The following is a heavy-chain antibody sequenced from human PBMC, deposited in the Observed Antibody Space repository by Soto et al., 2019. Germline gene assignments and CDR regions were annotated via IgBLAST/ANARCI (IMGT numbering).Heavy chain of an antibody. J-gene: IGHJ4*02. CDR3: ARGWGSGVFDY. CDR1: GGSFSGYY. V-gene: IGHV4-34*01. D-gene: IGHD6-19*01. CDR2: INHSGST. Sequence: QLQLQQWGAGLLKPSETLSLTCAVYGGSFSGYYWNWIRQPPGKGLEWIGEINHSGSTTYNPSLKSRITITVDTSKNQFSRELSSVTAADTAVYYCARGWGSGVFDYWGQGTLVTVSS.